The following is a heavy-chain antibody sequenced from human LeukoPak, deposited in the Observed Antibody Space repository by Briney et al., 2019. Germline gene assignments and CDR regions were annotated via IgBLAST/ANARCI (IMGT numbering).Heavy chain of an antibody. D-gene: IGHD3-16*01. CDR2: INPSGGNT. CDR1: GPTFTSYY. Sequence: ASVKVSCKASGPTFTSYYIHWVRQAPGQGLEWMGIINPSGGNTGYAQKFQGRVTMTRDMSTNTVYMELSSLRSEDTAVYYCAREGTRGSQGAAFDIWGQGTMVTVSS. CDR3: AREGTRGSQGAAFDI. V-gene: IGHV1-46*01. J-gene: IGHJ3*02.